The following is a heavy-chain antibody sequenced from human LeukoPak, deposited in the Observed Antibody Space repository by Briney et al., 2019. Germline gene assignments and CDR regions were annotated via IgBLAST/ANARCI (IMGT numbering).Heavy chain of an antibody. CDR1: GGSINNYY. D-gene: IGHD2-15*01. J-gene: IGHJ5*02. CDR2: IHYSGNT. Sequence: PSETLSLTCTVSGGSINNYYWTWIRQSPGKGLEWIGYIHYSGNTNYSPSLKSRVTMSVDMSMNQFPLKLSSVTAADTAVYYCARHKSGYSQYIDWFDPWGQGTLVTVSS. CDR3: ARHKSGYSQYIDWFDP. V-gene: IGHV4-59*08.